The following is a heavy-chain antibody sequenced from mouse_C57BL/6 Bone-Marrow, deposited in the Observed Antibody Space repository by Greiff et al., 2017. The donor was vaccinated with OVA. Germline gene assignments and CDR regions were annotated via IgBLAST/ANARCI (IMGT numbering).Heavy chain of an antibody. D-gene: IGHD2-3*01. J-gene: IGHJ2*01. CDR3: ARRDGYYGFDY. CDR1: GFTFSDYY. V-gene: IGHV5-12*01. Sequence: EVQGVESGGGLVQPGGSLKLSCAASGFTFSDYYMYWVRQTPEKRLEWVAYISNGGGSTYYPDTVKGRFTISRDNAKNTLYLQMSRLKSEDTAMYYCARRDGYYGFDYWGQGTTLTVSS. CDR2: ISNGGGST.